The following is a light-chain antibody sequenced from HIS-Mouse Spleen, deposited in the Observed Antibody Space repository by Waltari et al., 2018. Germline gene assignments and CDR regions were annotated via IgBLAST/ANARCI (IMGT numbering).Light chain of an antibody. CDR3: CSYAGSSTWV. Sequence: QSALTQPASVSGSPGHSVTTSCTGTTSYVGSYNLFSWYQQHPGKAPKLMIYEGSKRPSGVSNRFSGSKSGNTASLTISGLQAEDEADYYCCSYAGSSTWVFGGGTKLTVL. V-gene: IGLV2-23*01. CDR1: TSYVGSYNL. CDR2: EGS. J-gene: IGLJ3*02.